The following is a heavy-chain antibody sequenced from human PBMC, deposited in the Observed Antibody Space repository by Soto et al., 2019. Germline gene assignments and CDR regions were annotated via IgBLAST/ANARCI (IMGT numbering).Heavy chain of an antibody. CDR1: GFTFSSYG. D-gene: IGHD6-19*01. Sequence: QVQLVESGGGVVQPGRSLRLSCAASGFTFSSYGMHWVRQAPGKGLEWVAVIWYDGSNKYYADSVKGRFTISRDNSKNTLYLQMNSLRAEDTAVYYGARDRYSSGWYDFDYWGQGTLVTVSS. CDR2: IWYDGSNK. J-gene: IGHJ4*02. V-gene: IGHV3-33*01. CDR3: ARDRYSSGWYDFDY.